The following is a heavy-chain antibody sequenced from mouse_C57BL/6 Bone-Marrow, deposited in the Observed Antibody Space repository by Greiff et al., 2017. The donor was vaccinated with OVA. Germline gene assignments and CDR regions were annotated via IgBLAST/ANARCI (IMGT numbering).Heavy chain of an antibody. CDR1: GYTFTDYE. CDR2: IDPETGGT. CDR3: TRSYRNYGDFDY. D-gene: IGHD2-5*01. J-gene: IGHJ2*01. Sequence: VQLQQSGAELVRPGASVTLSCKASGYTFTDYEMHWVKQTPVHGLEWIGAIDPETGGTAYNQKFKGKAILTADKSSSTAYMELRSLTSEDSAVYYYTRSYRNYGDFDYWGRGTTLTVSA. V-gene: IGHV1-15*01.